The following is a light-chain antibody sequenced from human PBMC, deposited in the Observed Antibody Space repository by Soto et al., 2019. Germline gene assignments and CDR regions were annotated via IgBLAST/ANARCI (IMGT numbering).Light chain of an antibody. CDR1: SSDVGGYKY. CDR2: EVN. CDR3: SSYTSSSTVV. Sequence: QSALTQPASVSGSPEQSITISCTGTSSDVGGYKYVSWYQQLPGRAPKLIISEVNNRPSGVSDRFSGSKSGNTASLTISGLQAEDEADYYCSSYTSSSTVVFGGGTQLTVL. V-gene: IGLV2-14*01. J-gene: IGLJ3*02.